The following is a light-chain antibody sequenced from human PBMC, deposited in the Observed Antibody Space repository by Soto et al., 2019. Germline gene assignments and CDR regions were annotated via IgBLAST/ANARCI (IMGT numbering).Light chain of an antibody. CDR3: QQYATSARLT. Sequence: EIVWTQSPGTLSWSPGERATLSCRASQSVSSNYLAWYQQKPGQSPRLLIYGASSRANGIPDRFSGSGSGTDFTLTINRLEPEDFAVYYCQQYATSARLTFGPGTKVDI. CDR1: QSVSSNY. V-gene: IGKV3-20*01. J-gene: IGKJ3*01. CDR2: GAS.